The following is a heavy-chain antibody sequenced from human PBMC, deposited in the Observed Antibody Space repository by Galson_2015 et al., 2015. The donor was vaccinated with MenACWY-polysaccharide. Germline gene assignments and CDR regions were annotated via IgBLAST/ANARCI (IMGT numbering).Heavy chain of an antibody. CDR2: IDSDGSRT. V-gene: IGHV3-74*01. Sequence: SLRLSCAASGFALSNYWMHWVRHAPGQGLVWVSRIDSDGSRTNYADSVKGRFTISRDNAKNTLYLQMNSLGAEDTAVYYCARVQDCSGGSCQFEYFLNWGQGTLVTVSS. CDR1: GFALSNYW. CDR3: ARVQDCSGGSCQFEYFLN. J-gene: IGHJ1*01. D-gene: IGHD2-15*01.